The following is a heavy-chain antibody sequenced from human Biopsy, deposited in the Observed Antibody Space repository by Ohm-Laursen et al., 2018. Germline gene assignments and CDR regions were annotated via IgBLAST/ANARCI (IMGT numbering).Heavy chain of an antibody. Sequence: SLRLSCSAPGFRFDDYAMQWVRQAPGKGLERVSGISWSSGTIGYADSVKGRFTVSRDNAKNSLFLQMNSLRVEDTALYYCVKSAYSSGFWEASDYWGQGTLVTVSS. V-gene: IGHV3-9*01. J-gene: IGHJ4*02. CDR1: GFRFDDYA. CDR3: VKSAYSSGFWEASDY. D-gene: IGHD6-19*01. CDR2: ISWSSGTI.